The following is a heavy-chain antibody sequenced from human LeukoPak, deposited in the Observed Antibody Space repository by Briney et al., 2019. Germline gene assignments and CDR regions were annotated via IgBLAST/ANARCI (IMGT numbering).Heavy chain of an antibody. CDR2: ISAYNGNT. D-gene: IGHD5-18*01. J-gene: IGHJ4*02. V-gene: IGHV1-18*01. CDR3: ARETGYSYGDYFDY. Sequence: ASVKVSCKASGYTFTSYGIGWVRQAPGQGLEWMGWISAYNGNTNYAQKLQGRVTMTTDTSTSTAYMELRSLRSEDTAVYYCARETGYSYGDYFDYWGQGTLVTVSS. CDR1: GYTFTSYG.